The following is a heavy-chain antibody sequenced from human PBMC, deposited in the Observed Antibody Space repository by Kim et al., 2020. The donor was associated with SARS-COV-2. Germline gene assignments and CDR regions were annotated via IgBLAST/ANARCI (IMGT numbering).Heavy chain of an antibody. V-gene: IGHV4-38-2*02. CDR2: IYHSGST. D-gene: IGHD5-18*01. CDR3: ARSLGGITSWIQLWDAF. Sequence: SETLSLTCTVSGYSISSGYYWGWIRQPPGKGLEWIGSIYHSGSTYYNPSLKSRVTISVDTSKNQFSLKLSSVTAADTAVYYCARSLGGITSWIQLWDAF. CDR1: GYSISSGYY. J-gene: IGHJ3*01.